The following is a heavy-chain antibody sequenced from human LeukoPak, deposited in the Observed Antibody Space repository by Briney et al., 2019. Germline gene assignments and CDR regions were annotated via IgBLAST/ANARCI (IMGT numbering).Heavy chain of an antibody. CDR3: ARVQYWGSSRTYGMDV. V-gene: IGHV3-48*03. Sequence: PGGSLRPSCAASGFTFSSYEMNWVRQAPGKGLEWVSYISSSGSTIYYADSVKGRFTISRDNAKNSLYLQMNSLRAEDTAVYYCARVQYWGSSRTYGMDVWGQGTTVTVSS. D-gene: IGHD7-27*01. CDR2: ISSSGSTI. J-gene: IGHJ6*02. CDR1: GFTFSSYE.